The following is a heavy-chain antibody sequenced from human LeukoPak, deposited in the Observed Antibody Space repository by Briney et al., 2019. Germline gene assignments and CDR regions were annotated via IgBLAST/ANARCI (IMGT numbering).Heavy chain of an antibody. CDR1: GFTFSSYA. V-gene: IGHV3-64D*06. CDR2: ISSNGGST. J-gene: IGHJ4*02. D-gene: IGHD4-17*01. CDR3: VKDHDDYGALFDY. Sequence: GGSLRLSCSASGFTFSSYAMRWVRQAPGKGLEYVSAISSNGGSTYYADSVKGRFTISRDNSKNTLYLQMSSLRAEDTAVYYCVKDHDDYGALFDYWGQGTLVTVSS.